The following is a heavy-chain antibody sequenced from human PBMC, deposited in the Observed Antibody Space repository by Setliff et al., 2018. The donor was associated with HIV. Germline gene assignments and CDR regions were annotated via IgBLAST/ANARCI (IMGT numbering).Heavy chain of an antibody. J-gene: IGHJ6*04. CDR1: GGSINSYY. D-gene: IGHD3-10*01. CDR3: ARAHYYGSGFMDV. V-gene: IGHV4-4*08. Sequence: PFETLSLTCTVSGGSINSYYWSWIRQPPGKGLEWIGYIYASGSTNYNPSLKSRVTISVDTSKNQFSLNLSSVTAADTAVYYCARAHYYGSGFMDVWGRGTTVTVSS. CDR2: IYASGST.